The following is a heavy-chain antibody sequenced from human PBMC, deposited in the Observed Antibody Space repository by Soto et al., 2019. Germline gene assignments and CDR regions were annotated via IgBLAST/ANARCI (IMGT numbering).Heavy chain of an antibody. CDR3: NRTSAAGKSYSGTDP. CDR1: GYSFTSYW. CDR2: IYPGESDT. D-gene: IGHD6-13*01. J-gene: IGHJ6*04. Sequence: PGESLKISCKGSGYSFTSYWIGWVRQMPWKGLEWMGIIYPGESDTRYSPSFQGQVTISADKSISTAYLQWSSLKAADTGMWCFNRTSAAGKSYSGTDPSAKATTVTVPS. V-gene: IGHV5-51*01.